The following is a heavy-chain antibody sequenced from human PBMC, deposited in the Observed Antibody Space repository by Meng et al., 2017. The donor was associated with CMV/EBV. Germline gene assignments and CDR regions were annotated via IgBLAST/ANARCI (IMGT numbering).Heavy chain of an antibody. V-gene: IGHV3-21*01. CDR1: GFTFSSYS. J-gene: IGHJ6*02. CDR3: AKDHQVVVPAAALLYYYYGMDV. CDR2: ISSSSSYI. Sequence: GESLKISCAASGFTFSSYSMNWVRQAPGKGLEWVSSISSSSSYIYYADSVKGRFTISRDNAKNSLYLQMNSLRAEDTAVYYCAKDHQVVVPAAALLYYYYGMDVWGQGTTVTVSS. D-gene: IGHD2-2*01.